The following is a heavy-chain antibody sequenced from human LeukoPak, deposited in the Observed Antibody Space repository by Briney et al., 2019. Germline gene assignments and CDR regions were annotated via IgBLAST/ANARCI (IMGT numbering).Heavy chain of an antibody. Sequence: SETLSLTCTVSGGSISSYYWSWIRQPPGKGLEWIGYIYYTGSTNYNPSLTSRVNISVDTSKNQFSLNLTSVTAADTAVYYCARGGSIELARFDYWGQGTLV. J-gene: IGHJ4*02. CDR3: ARGGSIELARFDY. D-gene: IGHD3-16*01. CDR1: GGSISSYY. V-gene: IGHV4-59*12. CDR2: IYYTGST.